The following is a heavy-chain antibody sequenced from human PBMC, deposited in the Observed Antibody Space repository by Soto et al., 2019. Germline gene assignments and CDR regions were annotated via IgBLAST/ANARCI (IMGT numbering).Heavy chain of an antibody. J-gene: IGHJ4*02. D-gene: IGHD3-22*01. CDR1: GYSFTSYW. V-gene: IGHV5-51*01. CDR2: IYPGDSDT. CDR3: ARGLDLDYYDSSGYYPLEY. Sequence: GESLKISCKGSGYSFTSYWIGWVRQMPGKGLEWMGIIYPGDSDTRYSPSFQGQVTISADKSISTAYLQWSSLKASDTAMYYCARGLDLDYYDSSGYYPLEYWGQGTLVTVSS.